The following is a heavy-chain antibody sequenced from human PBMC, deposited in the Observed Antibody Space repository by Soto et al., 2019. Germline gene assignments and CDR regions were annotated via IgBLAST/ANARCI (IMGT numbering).Heavy chain of an antibody. CDR3: ARALYTAMVYYYYYGMDV. Sequence: ASVKVSCKASGYTFTSYAMHWVRQAPGQRLEWMGWINAGNGNTKYSQKFQGRVTITRDTSASTAYMELSSLRSEDTAVYYCARALYTAMVYYYYYGMDVWGQGTTVTVS. J-gene: IGHJ6*02. CDR1: GYTFTSYA. V-gene: IGHV1-3*01. CDR2: INAGNGNT. D-gene: IGHD5-18*01.